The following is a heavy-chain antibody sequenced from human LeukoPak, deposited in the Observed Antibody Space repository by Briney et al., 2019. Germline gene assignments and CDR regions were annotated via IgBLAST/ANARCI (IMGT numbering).Heavy chain of an antibody. D-gene: IGHD6-19*01. V-gene: IGHV1-2*02. CDR2: INPNSGGT. Sequence: ASVKVSCKASGYTFIGYYMHWVRQAPGQGLEWMGWINPNSGGTNYAQKFQGRVTMTRDTSISTAYMELSRLRSDDTAVYYCARGAVRGSGWADFDYWGQGTLVTVSS. CDR3: ARGAVRGSGWADFDY. J-gene: IGHJ4*02. CDR1: GYTFIGYY.